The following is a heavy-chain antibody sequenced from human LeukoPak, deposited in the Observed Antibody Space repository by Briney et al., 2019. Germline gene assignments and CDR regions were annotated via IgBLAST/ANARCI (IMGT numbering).Heavy chain of an antibody. CDR2: IWYDGSDK. CDR1: GFTFSSYG. J-gene: IGHJ4*02. Sequence: GRSLRLSCAASGFTFSSYGMHWVRQAPGKGLEWVAVIWYDGSDKYYADSVKGRFIISRDISKNTLYLQMNSLRVADTAVYYCASGGLVYGACGDYWGQGTLVTVSS. V-gene: IGHV3-33*01. CDR3: ASGGLVYGACGDY. D-gene: IGHD2-8*01.